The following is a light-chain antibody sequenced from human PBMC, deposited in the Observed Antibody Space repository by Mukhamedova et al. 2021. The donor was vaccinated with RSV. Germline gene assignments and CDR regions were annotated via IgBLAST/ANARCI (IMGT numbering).Light chain of an antibody. CDR2: AAS. Sequence: YQQKPGKAPKLLIHAASTLQSGVPSRFSGSGSGTDFTLTISCLQSEDFATYYCQQYYSTLGTFGGGTKVEIK. CDR3: QQYYSTLGT. J-gene: IGKJ4*01. V-gene: IGKV1-8*01.